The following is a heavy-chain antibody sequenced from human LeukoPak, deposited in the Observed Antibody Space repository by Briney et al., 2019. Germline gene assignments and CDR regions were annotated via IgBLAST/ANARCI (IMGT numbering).Heavy chain of an antibody. Sequence: ASVKVSCKASGYTFTSYGISWVRQAPGQGLEWMGWISAYNGNTNYAQKLQGRVTMTTDTSTSTAYMELRSLRSDDTAVYYCARGLSYHSSSWYRVSYFDYWGQGTLVTVSS. CDR3: ARGLSYHSSSWYRVSYFDY. V-gene: IGHV1-18*01. J-gene: IGHJ4*02. CDR1: GYTFTSYG. CDR2: ISAYNGNT. D-gene: IGHD6-13*01.